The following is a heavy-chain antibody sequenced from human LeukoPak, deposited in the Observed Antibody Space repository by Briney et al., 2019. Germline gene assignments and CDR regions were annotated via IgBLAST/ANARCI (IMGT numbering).Heavy chain of an antibody. CDR2: INHSGST. J-gene: IGHJ6*03. V-gene: IGHV4-34*01. Sequence: SETLSLTCAVYGGSFSGYYWSWIRQPPGKGLEWIGEINHSGSTNYNPSLKSRVTISVDTSKNQFSLKLSSVTAADTAVYYCARGQCRYDFWSGQQTYYKDVWGKGTTVTVSS. CDR1: GGSFSGYY. CDR3: ARGQCRYDFWSGQQTYYKDV. D-gene: IGHD3-3*01.